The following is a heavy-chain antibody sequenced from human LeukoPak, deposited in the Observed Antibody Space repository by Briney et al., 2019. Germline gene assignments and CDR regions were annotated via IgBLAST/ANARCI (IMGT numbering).Heavy chain of an antibody. V-gene: IGHV1-69*13. CDR2: IIPIFGTA. CDR3: ARIVEMASNYFDY. J-gene: IGHJ4*02. D-gene: IGHD5-24*01. Sequence: SVKVSCKASGGTFSSYAISWVRQAPGQGLEWMGGIIPIFGTANYAQKFQGRVTITADESTSTAYMELSSLRSEDTAVYYCARIVEMASNYFDYWGQGTLVTVSS. CDR1: GGTFSSYA.